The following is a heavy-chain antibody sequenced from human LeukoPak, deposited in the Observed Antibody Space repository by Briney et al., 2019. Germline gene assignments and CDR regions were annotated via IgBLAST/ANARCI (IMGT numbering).Heavy chain of an antibody. Sequence: GGSLRLSCAASGFTFSSYEMNWVRQAPGKGLEWVSYISSSGSTINYADSVKGRFTISRDNAKNSLYLQMNSLRAEDTAVYYCARAGEYYYYGMDVWGQGTTVTVSS. CDR3: ARAGEYYYYGMDV. V-gene: IGHV3-48*03. J-gene: IGHJ6*02. CDR2: ISSSGSTI. D-gene: IGHD3-16*01. CDR1: GFTFSSYE.